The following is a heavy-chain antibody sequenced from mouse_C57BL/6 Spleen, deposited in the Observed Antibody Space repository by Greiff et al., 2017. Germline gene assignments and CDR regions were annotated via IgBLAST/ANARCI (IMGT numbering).Heavy chain of an antibody. D-gene: IGHD2-4*01. CDR3: ARSGGDYDDWYLDV. J-gene: IGHJ1*03. CDR1: GYTFTDYN. V-gene: IGHV1-18*01. Sequence: DVQLQESGPELVKPGASVKIPCKASGYTFTDYNMDWVKQSHGKSLEWIGDINPNNGGTIYNQTFKGKATLTVDKSSSTAYMELRSLTSEGTAVYYCARSGGDYDDWYLDVWGTGTTVTVSS. CDR2: INPNNGGT.